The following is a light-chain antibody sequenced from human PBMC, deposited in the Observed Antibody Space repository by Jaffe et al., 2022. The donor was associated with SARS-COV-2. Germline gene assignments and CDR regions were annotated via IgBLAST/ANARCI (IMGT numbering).Light chain of an antibody. CDR2: GAS. V-gene: IGKV3-20*01. J-gene: IGKJ5*01. Sequence: EIVLTQSPGTLSLSPGERATLSCRASQSVTSSYLAWYQQKLGQAPRLLIHGASRRATGIPDRFSGSGSGTDFTLTINRLEPEDFAVYYCQQYGITPPITFGQGTRVEIK. CDR1: QSVTSSY. CDR3: QQYGITPPIT.